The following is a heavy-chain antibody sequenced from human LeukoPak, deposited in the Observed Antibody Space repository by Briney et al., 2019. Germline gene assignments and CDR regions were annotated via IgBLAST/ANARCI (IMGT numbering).Heavy chain of an antibody. CDR1: RFTFSNYS. V-gene: IGHV3-21*01. CDR3: ARDLTNYYDSSGLFDP. CDR2: ISRGSGHI. J-gene: IGHJ5*02. D-gene: IGHD3-22*01. Sequence: GGSLRLSCAASRFTFSNYSMNWVRQAPGKGLEWVSSISRGSGHIYYADSVKGRFTISRDNAENSLYLQMNSLRAEDTAVYYCARDLTNYYDSSGLFDPWGQGTLVIVSS.